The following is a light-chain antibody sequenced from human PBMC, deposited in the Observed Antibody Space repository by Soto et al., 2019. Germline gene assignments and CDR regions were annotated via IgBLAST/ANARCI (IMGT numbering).Light chain of an antibody. CDR2: EVT. Sequence: QSVLTQPASVSGSPGQSITISCTGTSSDVGGYNRVSWYQQHPDKAPKLIIYEVTNRPSGISNRFSGSKSGDTASLTISGLQAEDEADYYCYSYRSGSAHVFGTGTTVTVL. J-gene: IGLJ1*01. CDR3: YSYRSGSAHV. V-gene: IGLV2-14*01. CDR1: SSDVGGYNR.